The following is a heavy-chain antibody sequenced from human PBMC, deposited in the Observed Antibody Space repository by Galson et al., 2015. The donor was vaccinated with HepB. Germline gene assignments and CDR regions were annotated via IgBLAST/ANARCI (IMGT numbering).Heavy chain of an antibody. V-gene: IGHV3-21*01. D-gene: IGHD3-10*01. CDR1: GLSFSSYT. CDR2: ISSSSTYI. J-gene: IGHJ6*02. CDR3: ARETGSHYLGSGSSIDYYNYGMDV. Sequence: SLRLSCAASGLSFSSYTMNWVRQAPGKGLEWISSISSSSTYIYYADSLRGRFTISRDNAKNSLYLQMNSLRVDDTAVHFCARETGSHYLGSGSSIDYYNYGMDVWGQGTTVTVSS.